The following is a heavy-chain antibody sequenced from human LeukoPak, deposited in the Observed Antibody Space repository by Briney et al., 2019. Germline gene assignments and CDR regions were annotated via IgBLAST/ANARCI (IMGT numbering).Heavy chain of an antibody. CDR1: GASLTSYY. Sequence: NPSETLSLTCIVSGASLTSYYWSWIRQPPGKRLEWIGYIYYTGSTNYNPSLKSRVTISVDTSKNQFSLKLSSVTAADTAVYYCARQGRRYSSSWDYWGQGTLVTVSS. D-gene: IGHD6-13*01. J-gene: IGHJ4*02. CDR2: IYYTGST. CDR3: ARQGRRYSSSWDY. V-gene: IGHV4-59*08.